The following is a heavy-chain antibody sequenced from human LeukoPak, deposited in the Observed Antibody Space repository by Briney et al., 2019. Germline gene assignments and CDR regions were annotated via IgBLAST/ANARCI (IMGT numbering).Heavy chain of an antibody. D-gene: IGHD2-15*01. Sequence: GGSLRLSCAASGFTFSSYWMSWVRQAPGKGLEWVSAISGSGASTYYADSVKGRFTISRDNSKNTLYLQMNSLRAEDTALYYCAKAVVVVAATPIDYWGQGTLVTVSS. CDR2: ISGSGAST. J-gene: IGHJ4*02. CDR3: AKAVVVVAATPIDY. V-gene: IGHV3-23*01. CDR1: GFTFSSYW.